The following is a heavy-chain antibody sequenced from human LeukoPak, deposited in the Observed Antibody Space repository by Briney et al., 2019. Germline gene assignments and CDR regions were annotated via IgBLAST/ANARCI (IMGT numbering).Heavy chain of an antibody. Sequence: GGSLRLSCAASGFTFSSYAMSWVRQAPGKGLEWVSAISGTGETTYSADSVKGRFTISRDNSKNTFYLQMNNLRAEDTAVYFCARGSGSGWYGWFAPWGQGTLVTVSS. J-gene: IGHJ5*02. CDR3: ARGSGSGWYGWFAP. CDR1: GFTFSSYA. D-gene: IGHD6-19*01. CDR2: ISGTGETT. V-gene: IGHV3-23*01.